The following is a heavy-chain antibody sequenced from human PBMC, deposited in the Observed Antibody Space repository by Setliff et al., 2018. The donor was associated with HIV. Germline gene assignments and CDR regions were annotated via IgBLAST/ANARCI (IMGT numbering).Heavy chain of an antibody. CDR1: GFTFAIHW. D-gene: IGHD3-10*01. Sequence: LRLSCSASGFTFAIHWMKWVRQAPGKGLEWVATIKQSGSEIYYMDSVKGRVTVSRDNARNTLFLQMNSLGVEDTAVYYCARDRGYPDSFNIWGQGTVVTVSS. CDR2: IKQSGSEI. CDR3: ARDRGYPDSFNI. J-gene: IGHJ3*02. V-gene: IGHV3-7*01.